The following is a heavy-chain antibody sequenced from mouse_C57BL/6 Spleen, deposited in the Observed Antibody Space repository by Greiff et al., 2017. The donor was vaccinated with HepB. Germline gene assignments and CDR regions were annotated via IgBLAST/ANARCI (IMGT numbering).Heavy chain of an antibody. V-gene: IGHV5-9*01. CDR2: ISGGGGNT. Sequence: EVQLVESGGGLVKPGGSLKLSCAASGFTFSSYTMSWVRQTPEKRLEWVATISGGGGNTYYPDSVKGRFTISRDNAKNTLYLQMSSLRSEDTALYYCARQGYYGSREYYFDYWGQGTTLTVSS. CDR1: GFTFSSYT. CDR3: ARQGYYGSREYYFDY. D-gene: IGHD1-1*01. J-gene: IGHJ2*01.